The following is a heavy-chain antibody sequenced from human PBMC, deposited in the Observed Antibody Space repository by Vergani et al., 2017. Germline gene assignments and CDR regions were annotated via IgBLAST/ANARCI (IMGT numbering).Heavy chain of an antibody. Sequence: QVQLVQSGAEVKKPGSSVKVSCKASGGTFSSYAISWVRQAPGQGLEWMGGIIPIFGTANYAQKFQGRVTITADESTSTAYMELSSLRSEDTAVYYCAGAGADIVVVPAAIPYYYYYMDVWGKGTTVTVSS. CDR3: AGAGADIVVVPAAIPYYYYYMDV. D-gene: IGHD2-2*02. J-gene: IGHJ6*03. V-gene: IGHV1-69*01. CDR1: GGTFSSYA. CDR2: IIPIFGTA.